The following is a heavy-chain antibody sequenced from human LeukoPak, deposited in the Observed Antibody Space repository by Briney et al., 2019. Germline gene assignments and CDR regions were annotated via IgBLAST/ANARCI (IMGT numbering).Heavy chain of an antibody. J-gene: IGHJ3*01. D-gene: IGHD3-22*01. V-gene: IGHV4-34*01. CDR1: GGSFRDYY. CDR2: INHSGST. Sequence: SETLSLTXAVYGGSFRDYYWSWIRQPPGKGLEWIGEINHSGSTNYNPSLKSRVTISLDTSKNQFSLKLTSVTAADTAVYYCAKAPYLSSGSWGQGILVAVSS. CDR3: AKAPYLSSGS.